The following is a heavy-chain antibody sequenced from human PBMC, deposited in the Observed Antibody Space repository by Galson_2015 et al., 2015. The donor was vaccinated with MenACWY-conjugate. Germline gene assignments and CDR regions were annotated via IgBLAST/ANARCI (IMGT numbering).Heavy chain of an antibody. CDR3: AKAPHVNIVATPPDS. J-gene: IGHJ4*02. CDR1: GFTFSSYA. V-gene: IGHV3-23*01. CDR2: SDSGGST. D-gene: IGHD5-12*01. Sequence: SLRLSCAASGFTFSSYAMSWVRQAPGKGLEWVSASDSGGSTYYADSVKGRFTISRDNSKNTLYLQMNSLRAEDTAVFYCAKAPHVNIVATPPDSWGQGTLVTVSS.